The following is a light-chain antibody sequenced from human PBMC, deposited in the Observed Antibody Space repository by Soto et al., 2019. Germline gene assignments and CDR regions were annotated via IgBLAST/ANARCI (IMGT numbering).Light chain of an antibody. J-gene: IGKJ5*01. Sequence: ETGMTQSPGTLSLSPGEGATLSCRASQSVTSNFLAWYQQKAGQAPRLLIYGTSSRATGIPDRFSGSGSGTDFTLTISRLEPEDFAVYYCQQYGTSLMTFGQGTRLEIK. CDR2: GTS. CDR1: QSVTSNF. CDR3: QQYGTSLMT. V-gene: IGKV3-20*01.